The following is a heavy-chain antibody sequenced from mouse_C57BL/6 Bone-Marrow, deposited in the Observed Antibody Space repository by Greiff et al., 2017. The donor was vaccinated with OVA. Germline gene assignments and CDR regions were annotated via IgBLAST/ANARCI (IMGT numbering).Heavy chain of an antibody. J-gene: IGHJ1*03. CDR1: GYTFTSYW. CDR3: ATPIFTTVPYWYFDV. CDR2: IHPNSGST. D-gene: IGHD1-1*01. Sequence: QVQLKQPGAELVKPGASVKLSCKASGYTFTSYWMHWVKQRPGQGLEWIGMIHPNSGSTNYNEKFKSKATLTVDKSSSTAYMQLSSLTSEDSAVYYCATPIFTTVPYWYFDVWGTGTTVTVSS. V-gene: IGHV1-64*01.